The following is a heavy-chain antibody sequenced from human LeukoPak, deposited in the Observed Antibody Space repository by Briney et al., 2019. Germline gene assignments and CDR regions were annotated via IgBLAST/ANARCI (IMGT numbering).Heavy chain of an antibody. CDR3: ARDHLYSSGWYLGYDAFDI. D-gene: IGHD6-19*01. CDR1: GGSISSGSYY. V-gene: IGHV4-61*02. CDR2: IYTSGST. J-gene: IGHJ3*02. Sequence: SETLSLTCTVSGGSISSGSYYWSWIRQPAGKGLEWIGRIYTSGSTNYNPSLKSRVTISVDTSKNQFSLKLSSVTAADTAVYYCARDHLYSSGWYLGYDAFDIWGQGTMVTVSS.